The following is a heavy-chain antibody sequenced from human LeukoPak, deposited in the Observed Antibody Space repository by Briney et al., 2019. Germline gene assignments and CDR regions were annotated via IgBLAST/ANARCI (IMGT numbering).Heavy chain of an antibody. CDR1: GGSISSYY. Sequence: PSETLSLTRTVSGGSISSYYWSWIRQPPGKGLEWIGYIYYSGSTNYNPSLKSRVTISVDTSKNQFSLKLSSVTAADTAVYYCARAPSRAPNVWFDPWGQGTLVTVSS. CDR2: IYYSGST. V-gene: IGHV4-59*01. CDR3: ARAPSRAPNVWFDP. J-gene: IGHJ5*02.